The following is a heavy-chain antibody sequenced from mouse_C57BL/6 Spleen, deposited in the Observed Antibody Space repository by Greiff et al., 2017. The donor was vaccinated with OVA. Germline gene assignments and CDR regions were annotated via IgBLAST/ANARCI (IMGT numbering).Heavy chain of an antibody. V-gene: IGHV5-4*01. CDR3: ASSYGNIYYFDY. CDR1: GFTFSSYA. D-gene: IGHD2-1*01. Sequence: EVHLVESGGGLVKPGGSLKLSCAASGFTFSSYAMSWVRQTPEKRLEWVATISDGGSYTYYPDNVKGRFTISRDNAKNNLYLQMSHLKSEDTAMYYCASSYGNIYYFDYWGQGTTLTVSS. J-gene: IGHJ2*01. CDR2: ISDGGSYT.